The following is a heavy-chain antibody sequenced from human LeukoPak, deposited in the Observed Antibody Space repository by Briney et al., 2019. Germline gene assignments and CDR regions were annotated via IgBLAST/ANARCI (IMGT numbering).Heavy chain of an antibody. CDR1: GFTFSSSW. CDR3: ASGLTLRPRSTFDH. J-gene: IGHJ4*02. D-gene: IGHD3-9*01. V-gene: IGHV3-7*01. CDR2: IKQDGSDK. Sequence: PGGSLRLSCAASGFTFSSSWMAWVRQAPGKGLEWVANIKQDGSDKNYVDSVKGRFTISRANAKNSLYMQMNSLRAEDTAVYYCASGLTLRPRSTFDHWGQGTLATVSS.